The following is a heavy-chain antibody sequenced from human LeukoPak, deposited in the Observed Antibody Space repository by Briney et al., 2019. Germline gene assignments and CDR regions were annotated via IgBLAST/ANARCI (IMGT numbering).Heavy chain of an antibody. D-gene: IGHD3-10*01. CDR3: AKVDLWFGELSGGAFDI. J-gene: IGHJ3*02. CDR1: GFTFSSYA. CDR2: ISGSGGST. V-gene: IGHV3-23*01. Sequence: PGGSLRLSCAASGFTFSSYAMSWVRQAPGKGLEWVSAISGSGGSTYYADSVKGRFTISRDNSKNTLYLQMNSLRAEDTAVYYCAKVDLWFGELSGGAFDIWGQGTMVTVSS.